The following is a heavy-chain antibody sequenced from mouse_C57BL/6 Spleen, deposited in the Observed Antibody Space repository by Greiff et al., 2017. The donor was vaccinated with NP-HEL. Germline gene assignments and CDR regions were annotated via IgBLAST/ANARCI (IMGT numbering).Heavy chain of an antibody. CDR1: GFTFSDYY. D-gene: IGHD3-3*01. Sequence: EVMLVESEGGLVQPGSSMKLSCTASGFTFSDYYMAWVRQVPEKGLEWVANINYDGSSTYYLDSLKSRFIISRDNAKNILYLQMSSLKSEDTATYYCARRGQYFDVWGTGTTVTVSS. CDR2: INYDGSST. V-gene: IGHV5-16*01. J-gene: IGHJ1*03. CDR3: ARRGQYFDV.